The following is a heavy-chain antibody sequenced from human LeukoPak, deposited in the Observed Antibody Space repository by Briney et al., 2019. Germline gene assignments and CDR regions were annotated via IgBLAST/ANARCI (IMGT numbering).Heavy chain of an antibody. CDR1: GGSISSYY. J-gene: IGHJ4*02. CDR2: IYYSGST. V-gene: IGHV4-59*08. D-gene: IGHD3-22*01. Sequence: SEALSLTCTVSGGSISSYYWSWIRQPPGKGLEWIGYIYYSGSTDYNPSLRGRVTISIDTSENQFSLKLSSVTAADTAVYYCARHYYDSSGYYYFDYWGQGTLVTVSS. CDR3: ARHYYDSSGYYYFDY.